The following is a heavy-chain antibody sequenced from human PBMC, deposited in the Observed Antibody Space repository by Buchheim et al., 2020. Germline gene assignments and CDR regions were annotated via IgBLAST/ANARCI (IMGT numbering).Heavy chain of an antibody. CDR2: ISYDGSNK. CDR1: GFTFSSYG. J-gene: IGHJ5*02. Sequence: VQLVESGGGLVQPGRSLRLSCAASGFTFSSYGMHWVRQAPGKGLEWVAVISYDGSNKYYADSVKGRFTISRDNYKHTMYLQMNSLRAEDTAVYYCAKDFRSWFDPWGQGTL. CDR3: AKDFRSWFDP. V-gene: IGHV3-30*18.